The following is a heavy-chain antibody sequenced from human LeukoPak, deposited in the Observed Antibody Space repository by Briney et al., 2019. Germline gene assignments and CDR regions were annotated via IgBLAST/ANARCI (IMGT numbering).Heavy chain of an antibody. J-gene: IGHJ5*02. V-gene: IGHV3-21*01. CDR1: GFTFSSYS. Sequence: GGSLRLSCAASGFTFSSYSMNWIRQAPGKGLDLVSSISSSSSYIYYADSAKGRFTISRDNAKNSLYLQMNSLRAEDTAVYYCARGITTTFDPWGQGTLVTVAS. CDR3: ARGITTTFDP. CDR2: ISSSSSYI. D-gene: IGHD3-22*01.